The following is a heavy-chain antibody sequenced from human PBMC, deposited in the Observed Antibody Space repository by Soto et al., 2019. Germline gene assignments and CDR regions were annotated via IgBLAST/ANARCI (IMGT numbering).Heavy chain of an antibody. D-gene: IGHD6-6*01. CDR1: GGSIISGNHY. CDR2: ISYSGTT. Sequence: QVQLQESGPGLVKPSQTLSLTCTVSGGSIISGNHYWNWIRQHPGKGLEWIGYISYSGTTSYNPSLKSRVTISVDTSKNQFSLKLSSVTAADTAVYYCARLSITANGGWFDPWGQGTLVTVSS. CDR3: ARLSITANGGWFDP. J-gene: IGHJ5*02. V-gene: IGHV4-31*03.